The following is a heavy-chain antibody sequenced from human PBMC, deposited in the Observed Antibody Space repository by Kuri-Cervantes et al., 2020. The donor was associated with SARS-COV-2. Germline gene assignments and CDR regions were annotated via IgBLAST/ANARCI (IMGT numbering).Heavy chain of an antibody. CDR2: ISSSGSTI. D-gene: IGHD2-2*01. Sequence: GGSLRLSCTASGFTFGDYAMSWVRQAPGKGLEWVSYISSSGSTIYYADSVKGRFTISRDNAKNSLYLQMNSLRAEDTAVYYCARGIPSYQNYYYYYMDVWGKGTTVTVSS. V-gene: IGHV3-11*04. J-gene: IGHJ6*03. CDR3: ARGIPSYQNYYYYYMDV. CDR1: GFTFGDYA.